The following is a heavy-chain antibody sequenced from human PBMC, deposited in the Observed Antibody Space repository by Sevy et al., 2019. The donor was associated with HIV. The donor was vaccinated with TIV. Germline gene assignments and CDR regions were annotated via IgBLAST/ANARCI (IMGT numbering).Heavy chain of an antibody. CDR2: IRTKAYGGTT. Sequence: QLGGSLRLSCTASGFTFGDYAMNWFRQAPGKGLEWVGFIRTKAYGGTTEYAASVKGRFTISRDDSKSIAYLQMNSLKTEDTAVYYCTRGRYTNVPFDYWGQGTLVTVSS. CDR3: TRGRYTNVPFDY. V-gene: IGHV3-49*03. D-gene: IGHD2-2*02. CDR1: GFTFGDYA. J-gene: IGHJ4*02.